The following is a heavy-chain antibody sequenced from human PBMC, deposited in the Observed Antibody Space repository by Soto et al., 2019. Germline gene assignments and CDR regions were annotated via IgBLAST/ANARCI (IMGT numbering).Heavy chain of an antibody. CDR2: IYYSGST. D-gene: IGHD3-10*01. CDR3: ARGITMVRGVIFSPYFDY. J-gene: IGHJ4*02. CDR1: GGSISSGGYY. V-gene: IGHV4-31*03. Sequence: QVQLQESGPGLVKPSQTLSLTCTVSGGSISSGGYYWSWIRQHPGKGLEWIGYIYYSGSTYYNPSLQSRVTISVATSKNQFSLKLSSVTAADTAVYYCARGITMVRGVIFSPYFDYWGQGTLVTVSS.